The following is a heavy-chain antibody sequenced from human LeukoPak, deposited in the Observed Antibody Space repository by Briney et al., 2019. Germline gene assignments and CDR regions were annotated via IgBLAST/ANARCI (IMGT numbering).Heavy chain of an antibody. CDR2: IYPGGSDT. J-gene: IGHJ5*02. CDR1: GYSFTSYW. D-gene: IGHD3-22*01. CDR3: ARGNYYDSSGYYCGWFDP. V-gene: IGHV5-51*01. Sequence: GESLKISCKGSGYSFTSYWIGWVRQMPGKGLEWMGIIYPGGSDTRYSPSFQGQVTISADKSISTAYLQWSSLKASDTAMYYCARGNYYDSSGYYCGWFDPWGQGTLVTVSS.